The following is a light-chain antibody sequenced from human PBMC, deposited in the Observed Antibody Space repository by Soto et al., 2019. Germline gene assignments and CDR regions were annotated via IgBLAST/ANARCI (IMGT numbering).Light chain of an antibody. J-gene: IGKJ4*01. CDR2: DAT. CDR1: QDISNF. CDR3: QQHDNLPA. V-gene: IGKV1-33*01. Sequence: DIQMTQSPSSLSASVGDRVTITCRASQDISNFLNWYQQKTGKAPKLLIYDATKLETGVPSRFSGGGSGTDCTVTISSLQPEGIATYYRQQHDNLPAFGGGTKVEIK.